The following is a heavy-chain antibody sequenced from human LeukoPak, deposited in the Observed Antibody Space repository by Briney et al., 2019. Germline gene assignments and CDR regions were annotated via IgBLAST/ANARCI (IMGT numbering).Heavy chain of an antibody. CDR1: GFTFSSYS. CDR3: ARGDSSGYYEDFDY. Sequence: GGSLRLSCAASGFTFSSYSMNWVRQAPGKGLEWVSYISSSSSTIYYADSVKGRFTISRDNAKNSLYLQMNSLRAEDTAVYYCARGDSSGYYEDFDYWGQGTLVTVSS. J-gene: IGHJ4*02. D-gene: IGHD3-22*01. CDR2: ISSSSSTI. V-gene: IGHV3-48*01.